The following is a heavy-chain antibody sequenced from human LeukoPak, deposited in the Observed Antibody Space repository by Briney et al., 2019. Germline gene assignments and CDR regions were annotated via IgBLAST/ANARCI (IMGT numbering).Heavy chain of an antibody. V-gene: IGHV4-59*05. CDR3: ARQGRFATHRVDP. D-gene: IGHD3-10*01. CDR2: IYYSGST. Sequence: SETLSLTCTVSGGSISNYYWSWIRQPPGKGLEWIGSIYYSGSTYYNPSLKSRVTISVDTSKNQFSLKLSSVTAADTAVYYCARQGRFATHRVDPWGQGTLVTVSS. J-gene: IGHJ5*02. CDR1: GGSISNYY.